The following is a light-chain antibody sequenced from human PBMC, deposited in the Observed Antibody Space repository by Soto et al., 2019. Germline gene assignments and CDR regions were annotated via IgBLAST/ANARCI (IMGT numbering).Light chain of an antibody. CDR3: SSYTSSSTLV. V-gene: IGLV2-14*03. CDR1: SSDVGGYNY. Sequence: QSALTQPASVSGSPGQSITISCTGTSSDVGGYNYVSWYQQHPGKAPKLIIYDVSNRPSGVPNRFSGSKSGNTASLTISGLQAEDEADYYCSSYTSSSTLVFGGGTQLTVL. J-gene: IGLJ2*01. CDR2: DVS.